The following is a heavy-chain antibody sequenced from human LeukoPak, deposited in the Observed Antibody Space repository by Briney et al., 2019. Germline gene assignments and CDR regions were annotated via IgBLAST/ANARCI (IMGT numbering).Heavy chain of an antibody. CDR3: ARQGRYMAAAGTPNFDY. CDR2: IYYSGST. J-gene: IGHJ4*02. D-gene: IGHD6-13*01. CDR1: GGSISPFY. V-gene: IGHV4-59*08. Sequence: SETLSLTCTVSGGSISPFYWRWIRQPPGKGLEWIGYIYYSGSTNYHPSLKSRVTISVDTSKNQFSLRLSSVTAADTAVYYCARQGRYMAAAGTPNFDYWGQGTLVTVSS.